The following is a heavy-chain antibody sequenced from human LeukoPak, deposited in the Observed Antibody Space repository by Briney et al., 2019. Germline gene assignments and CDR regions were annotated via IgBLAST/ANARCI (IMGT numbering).Heavy chain of an antibody. V-gene: IGHV5-51*01. CDR1: GFSFSTYG. D-gene: IGHD2-15*01. CDR2: IYLGDSDT. J-gene: IGHJ4*02. CDR3: ARRACSGDSCLDY. Sequence: GESLKISCKGSGFSFSTYGIDWVRQTPGKGLEWMGIIYLGDSDTRYSPSFQGQVTISGDKCINTAYVHWSNLKASDTAMYYCARRACSGDSCLDYWGQGTLVTVSS.